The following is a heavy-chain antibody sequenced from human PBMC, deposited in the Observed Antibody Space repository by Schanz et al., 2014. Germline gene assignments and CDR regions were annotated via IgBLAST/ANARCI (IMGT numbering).Heavy chain of an antibody. V-gene: IGHV3-7*01. CDR2: IKQDGSEK. J-gene: IGHJ4*02. CDR1: GFPFNEYG. Sequence: EVQLVESGGGLVQPGRSLRLSCAASGFPFNEYGMLWVRQAPGKGLEWVANIKQDGSEKYYVDSVKGRFTISRDNAENTLYLQMNSLRVEDTAVYYCAMGGYQLHHWGQGTLVTVSS. D-gene: IGHD1-7*01. CDR3: AMGGYQLHH.